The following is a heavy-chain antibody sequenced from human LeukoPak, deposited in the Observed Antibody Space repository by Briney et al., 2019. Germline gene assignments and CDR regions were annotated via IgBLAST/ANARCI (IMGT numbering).Heavy chain of an antibody. J-gene: IGHJ5*02. V-gene: IGHV3-66*04. CDR1: GFTVNNDY. CDR3: ARHDWFDP. Sequence: PGGSLRLSCVVSGFTVNNDYMSWVRQAPGRGLEWVSVIYSGGNTYYTDSVKGRFTISRDISKNTVYLQMNSLRVEDTAVYYCARHDWFDPWGRGTLVTVSS. CDR2: IYSGGNT.